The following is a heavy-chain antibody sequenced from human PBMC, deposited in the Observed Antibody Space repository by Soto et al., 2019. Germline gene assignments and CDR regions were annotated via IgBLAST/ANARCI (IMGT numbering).Heavy chain of an antibody. Sequence: SLRLSCAASGFTFDDYAMHWVRQAPGKGLEWVSGISWNSGSIGYADSVKGRFTISRDNAKNSLYLQMNSLRAEDTALYYCAKDKEGPYYYDSYFDYWGQGTLVTVSS. V-gene: IGHV3-9*01. CDR2: ISWNSGSI. CDR3: AKDKEGPYYYDSYFDY. CDR1: GFTFDDYA. D-gene: IGHD3-22*01. J-gene: IGHJ4*02.